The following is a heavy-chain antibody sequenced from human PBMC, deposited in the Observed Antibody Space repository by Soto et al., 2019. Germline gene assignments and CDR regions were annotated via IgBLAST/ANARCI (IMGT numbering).Heavy chain of an antibody. D-gene: IGHD3-3*01. J-gene: IGHJ5*02. CDR1: GGFVSSASYF. V-gene: IGHV4-61*01. CDR3: ARVRFGEVPYWFDP. CDR2: VYYTGTT. Sequence: QVQLQESGPGLVKPSETLSLTCTVSGGFVSSASYFWSWIRQPPGKEMEFIAYVYYTGTTEYSPSLKSRASILLDTSKNQFSLNLSSVTTADTAIYYCARVRFGEVPYWFDPWGQGILVTVS.